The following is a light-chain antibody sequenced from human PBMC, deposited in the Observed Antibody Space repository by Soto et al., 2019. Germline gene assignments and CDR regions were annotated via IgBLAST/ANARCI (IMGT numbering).Light chain of an antibody. CDR3: QQYNNWPFIT. CDR2: GAS. Sequence: EIVLAQAPATLSLSPGERAALSCRASQSIGLAIAWYQHKPGQAPRLLIYGASSRATGIPVRFSGSGSGTEFTLTISSLQSEDFAVYYCQQYNNWPFITFGQGTRLEI. J-gene: IGKJ5*01. CDR1: QSIGLA. V-gene: IGKV3-15*01.